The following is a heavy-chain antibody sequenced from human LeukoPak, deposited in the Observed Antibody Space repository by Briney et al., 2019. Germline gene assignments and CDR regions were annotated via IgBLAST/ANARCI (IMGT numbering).Heavy chain of an antibody. CDR3: ARDFLYCSGGSCFHDY. D-gene: IGHD2-15*01. Sequence: GGSLRLSCAASGFTFSDYYMSWIRQAPGKGLEWVSYISSSGSTIYYADSVKGRFTISRDNAKNSLYLQMNSLRAEDTAVYYCARDFLYCSGGSCFHDYWGQGTLVTVSS. J-gene: IGHJ4*02. CDR2: ISSSGSTI. V-gene: IGHV3-11*04. CDR1: GFTFSDYY.